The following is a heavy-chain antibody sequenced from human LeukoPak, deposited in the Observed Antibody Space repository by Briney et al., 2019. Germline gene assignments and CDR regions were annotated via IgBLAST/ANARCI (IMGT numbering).Heavy chain of an antibody. CDR2: ISDSGGST. CDR1: GFTFSSYA. Sequence: GGSLRLSCAAPGFTFSSYAMSWVRQAPGKGLEWVSTISDSGGSTYYADSVKGRFTISRDNSKNTLYLQISSLRADDTAVYYCAKATGYYGDYNNYFDYWGQGTLVTVSS. V-gene: IGHV3-23*01. D-gene: IGHD4-17*01. CDR3: AKATGYYGDYNNYFDY. J-gene: IGHJ4*02.